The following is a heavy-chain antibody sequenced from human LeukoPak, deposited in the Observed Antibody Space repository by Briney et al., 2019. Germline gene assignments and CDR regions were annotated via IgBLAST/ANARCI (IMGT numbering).Heavy chain of an antibody. CDR1: GFTFSSYA. D-gene: IGHD1-26*01. Sequence: PGGSLRLSCAASGFTFSSYAMSWVRQAPGKGLEWVSAISGSGGSTYYADSVKGRFTISRDNSKNTLYLQMNSLRAEDTAVYYCARGVGATPYYYYYMDVWGKGTTVTVSS. J-gene: IGHJ6*03. CDR3: ARGVGATPYYYYYMDV. CDR2: ISGSGGST. V-gene: IGHV3-23*01.